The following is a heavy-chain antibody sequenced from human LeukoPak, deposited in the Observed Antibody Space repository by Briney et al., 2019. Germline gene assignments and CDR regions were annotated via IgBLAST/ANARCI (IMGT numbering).Heavy chain of an antibody. CDR3: AKSHDSSGAFDI. J-gene: IGHJ3*02. V-gene: IGHV3-23*01. CDR1: GFTFSSYA. CDR2: ISGSGGST. Sequence: GGSLRLSCAASGFTFSSYAMSWVRQARGKGLEWVSAISGSGGSTYYADSVKGRFTISRDNTKNTLYLQMNSLRAEDTAVYYCAKSHDSSGAFDIWGQGTMVTVSS. D-gene: IGHD3-22*01.